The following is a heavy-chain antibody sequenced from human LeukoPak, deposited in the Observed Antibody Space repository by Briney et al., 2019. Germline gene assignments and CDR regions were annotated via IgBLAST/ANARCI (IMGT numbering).Heavy chain of an antibody. CDR3: AKEPVVTDAFGI. Sequence: GGSLRLSCAASGFTFSSYGMHWVRQAPGKGLEWVAFIRYDGSNKYYADSVKGRFTISRDNSKNTLYLQMNSLRAEDTAVYYCAKEPVVTDAFGIWGQGTMVTVSS. V-gene: IGHV3-30*02. CDR2: IRYDGSNK. J-gene: IGHJ3*02. D-gene: IGHD4-23*01. CDR1: GFTFSSYG.